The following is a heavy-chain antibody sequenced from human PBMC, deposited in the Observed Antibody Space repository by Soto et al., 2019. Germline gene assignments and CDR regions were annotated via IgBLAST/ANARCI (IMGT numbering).Heavy chain of an antibody. V-gene: IGHV3-7*01. Sequence: GGSLRLSCTASGFTFSNFWMNWVRQTLGKGLEWVANVKPDGTDKYYLSSVRGRFTISRDNAKNSVVLQMNSLKVDDMGLYFCVRSRYAYGFDFWGQGRLVTVSS. CDR2: VKPDGTDK. J-gene: IGHJ4*02. D-gene: IGHD4-17*01. CDR1: GFTFSNFW. CDR3: VRSRYAYGFDF.